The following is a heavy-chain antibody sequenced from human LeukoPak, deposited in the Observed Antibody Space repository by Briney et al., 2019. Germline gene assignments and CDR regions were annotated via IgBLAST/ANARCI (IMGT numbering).Heavy chain of an antibody. Sequence: GASVKVSCKASGGTFSSYAISWVRQAPGQGLEWMGGIIPIFGTANYAQKFQGRVTITADESTSTAYMELSSLRSEDTAVYYCARAHRRGTVTPSYWGQGTLVTVSS. CDR2: IIPIFGTA. CDR1: GGTFSSYA. D-gene: IGHD4-11*01. CDR3: ARAHRRGTVTPSY. V-gene: IGHV1-69*13. J-gene: IGHJ4*02.